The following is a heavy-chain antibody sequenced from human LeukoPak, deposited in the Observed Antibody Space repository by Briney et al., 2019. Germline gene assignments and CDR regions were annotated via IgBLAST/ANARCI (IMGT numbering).Heavy chain of an antibody. CDR3: ARDFGSGWYYFDY. J-gene: IGHJ4*02. V-gene: IGHV4-61*08. CDR1: GGSISSGGYY. D-gene: IGHD6-19*01. CDR2: IYYSGST. Sequence: SQTLSLTCTVSGGSISSGGYYWSWIRQPPGKGLEWIGYIYYSGSTNYNPSLKSRVTISVDTSKNQFSLKLSSVTAADTAVYYCARDFGSGWYYFDYWGQGTLVTVSS.